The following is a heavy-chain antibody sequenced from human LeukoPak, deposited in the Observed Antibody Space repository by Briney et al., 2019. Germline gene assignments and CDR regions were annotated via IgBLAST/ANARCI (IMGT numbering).Heavy chain of an antibody. V-gene: IGHV3-21*06. CDR2: ISSSSSYI. CDR3: AKDVRAVVGPLDY. CDR1: GFTFSSYT. Sequence: PRGSLRLSCAASGFTFSSYTMNWVRQAPGKGLEWVSSISSSSSYIYYADSVKGRFTISRDNAKNSLYLQMNSLRAEDTAVYYCAKDVRAVVGPLDYWGQGTLVTVSS. J-gene: IGHJ4*02. D-gene: IGHD6-19*01.